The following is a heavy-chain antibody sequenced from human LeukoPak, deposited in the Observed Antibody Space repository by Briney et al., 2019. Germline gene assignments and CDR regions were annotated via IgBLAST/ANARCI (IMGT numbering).Heavy chain of an antibody. CDR2: SK. CDR3: ARQHYYYDSSGYYALFPKGVIDY. V-gene: IGHV3-30-3*01. J-gene: IGHJ4*02. Sequence: SKYYADSVKGRFIISRDNSKNTLYLQMNSLRAEDTAVYYCARQHYYYDSSGYYALFPKGVIDYWGQGTLVTVSS. D-gene: IGHD3-22*01.